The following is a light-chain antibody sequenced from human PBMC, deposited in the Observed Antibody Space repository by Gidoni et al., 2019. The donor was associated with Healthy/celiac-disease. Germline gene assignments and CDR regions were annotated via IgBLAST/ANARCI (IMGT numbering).Light chain of an antibody. CDR2: WAS. CDR1: QSVLYSSNNKNY. J-gene: IGKJ4*01. Sequence: DIVMTQSPDSLAVSLGERATINCKSSQSVLYSSNNKNYLAWYQQKPGQHPKLLIYWASTRESGVPDRFSDSGSGTDFTLTISSLQAEDVAVYYCQQYYSTPLTFGGGTKVEIK. CDR3: QQYYSTPLT. V-gene: IGKV4-1*01.